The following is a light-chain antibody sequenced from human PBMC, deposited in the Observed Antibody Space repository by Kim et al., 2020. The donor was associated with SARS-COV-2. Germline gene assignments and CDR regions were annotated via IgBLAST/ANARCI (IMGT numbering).Light chain of an antibody. CDR1: SSDVGGYNY. J-gene: IGLJ2*01. Sequence: QSALTQPASVSGSPGQSITISCTGTSSDVGGYNYVSWYQQHPGKAPKLMIYDVSKRPSGVSNRFSGSKSGNTASLTISGLQAEDVADYYCSSYTSSSNVVFGGGTQLTVL. CDR3: SSYTSSSNVV. V-gene: IGLV2-14*01. CDR2: DVS.